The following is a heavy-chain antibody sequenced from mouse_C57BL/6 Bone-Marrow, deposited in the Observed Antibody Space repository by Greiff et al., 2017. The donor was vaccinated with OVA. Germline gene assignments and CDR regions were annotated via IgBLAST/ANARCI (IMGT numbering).Heavy chain of an antibody. CDR2: ISDGGSYT. D-gene: IGHD2-1*01. J-gene: IGHJ3*01. Sequence: DVKLVESGGGLVKPGGSLKLSCAASGFTFSSYAMSWVRQTPEKRLEWVATISDGGSYTYYPDNVKGRFTISRDNAKNNLYLQMSHLKSEDTAMYYCARGSYGNPFAYWGQGTLVTVSA. CDR3: ARGSYGNPFAY. V-gene: IGHV5-4*03. CDR1: GFTFSSYA.